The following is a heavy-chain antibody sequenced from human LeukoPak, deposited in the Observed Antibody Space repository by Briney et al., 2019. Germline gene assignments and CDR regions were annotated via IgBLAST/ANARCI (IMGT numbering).Heavy chain of an antibody. Sequence: SETLSLTCTVSGGSISSYYWSWIRQPPGKGLEWIGYIYYSGSTNYNPSLKSRVTISVDTSKNQFSLKLSSVTAADTAVYYCARVAYGYSSGWYLDYWGQGTLVTVSS. D-gene: IGHD6-19*01. J-gene: IGHJ4*02. V-gene: IGHV4-59*01. CDR1: GGSISSYY. CDR2: IYYSGST. CDR3: ARVAYGYSSGWYLDY.